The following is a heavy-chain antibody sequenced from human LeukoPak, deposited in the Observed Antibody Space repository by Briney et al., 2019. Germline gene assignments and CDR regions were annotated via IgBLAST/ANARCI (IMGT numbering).Heavy chain of an antibody. CDR2: ISWSSGKI. V-gene: IGHV3-9*01. CDR3: ARDAWRRGFNYGMDV. J-gene: IGHJ6*02. CDR1: GFTFDDYA. Sequence: GGSLRLSCAASGFTFDDYAMHWVRQAPGKGLEWVAGISWSSGKIGYADSVKGRFTISRDNAEKSLHLEMNSQRHEDTAVYFCARDAWRRGFNYGMDVWGQGATVAVSS. D-gene: IGHD5-12*01.